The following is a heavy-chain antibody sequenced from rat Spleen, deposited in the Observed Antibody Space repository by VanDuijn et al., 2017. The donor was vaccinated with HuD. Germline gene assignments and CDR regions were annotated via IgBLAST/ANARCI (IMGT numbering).Heavy chain of an antibody. CDR1: GFSLPNNG. CDR3: ARSDYSSPYYFDY. Sequence: QVQLKESGPGLVQPSQTLSLTCTVSGFSLPNNGVSWVRQPPGKGLEWIAAISSGGSTYYNSPLKSRLSISRDTSKSQVFLKMNNLQTEDTAMYFCARSDYSSPYYFDYWGQGVMVTVSS. V-gene: IGHV2S8*01. J-gene: IGHJ2*01. D-gene: IGHD1-2*01. CDR2: ISSGGST.